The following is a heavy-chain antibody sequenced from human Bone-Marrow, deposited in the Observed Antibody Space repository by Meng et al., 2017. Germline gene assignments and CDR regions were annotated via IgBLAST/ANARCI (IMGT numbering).Heavy chain of an antibody. D-gene: IGHD2-2*01. CDR2: IIPIFGTA. CDR3: ARVKQEREGRHYQLLLESDYYYYGMDV. CDR1: GGTFSSYA. V-gene: IGHV1-69*05. J-gene: IGHJ6*02. Sequence: SVKVSCKASGGTFSSYAISWVRQAPGQGLEWMGGIIPIFGTANYAQKFQGRVTITTDESTSTAYMELSSLRSEDTAVYYCARVKQEREGRHYQLLLESDYYYYGMDVWGQGTTVTVSS.